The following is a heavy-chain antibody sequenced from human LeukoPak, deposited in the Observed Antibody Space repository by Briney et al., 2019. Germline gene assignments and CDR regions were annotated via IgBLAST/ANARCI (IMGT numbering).Heavy chain of an antibody. V-gene: IGHV3-23*01. CDR3: TTRLQHHFDY. CDR2: ISDRARNT. CDR1: GFTFCSYT. J-gene: IGHJ4*02. Sequence: WGSLRLSCATSGFTFCSYTMNWVRQTPGKGLEWVSTISDRARNTHYADSVNGRFTIARADFLNMVYLQMDRLTVEDTAVYYCTTRLQHHFDYWGQGTQVTVSS. D-gene: IGHD4-11*01.